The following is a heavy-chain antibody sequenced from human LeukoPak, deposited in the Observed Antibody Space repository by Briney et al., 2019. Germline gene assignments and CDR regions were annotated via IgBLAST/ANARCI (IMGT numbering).Heavy chain of an antibody. D-gene: IGHD4-17*01. CDR3: ARHIYGDPFDY. Sequence: SETLSLTCTVSGGSVSTSTYYWGWFRQPPGKGLEWIGSISYSGSTYYNPSLKSRVTMSVDTSKNQFSLRLSSVTAADTAVYYCARHIYGDPFDYWGQGALVTVSS. V-gene: IGHV4-39*01. CDR2: ISYSGST. J-gene: IGHJ4*02. CDR1: GGSVSTSTYY.